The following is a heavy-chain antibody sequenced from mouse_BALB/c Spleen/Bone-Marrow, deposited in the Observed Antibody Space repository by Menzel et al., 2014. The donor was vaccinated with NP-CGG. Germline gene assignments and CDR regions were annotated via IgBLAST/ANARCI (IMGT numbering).Heavy chain of an antibody. CDR3: ARAHYDYVLFDY. CDR2: IWAGGST. V-gene: IGHV2-9*02. CDR1: GFSLTTYG. Sequence: VKLMESGPGLVAPSQSLSITCTVSGFSLTTYGVHWVRQPPGKGLEWLGVIWAGGSTNYNSALMSRLSISKDNSKSQVFLTMNSLQTDDTAMYYCARAHYDYVLFDYWGQGTTLTVSS. D-gene: IGHD2-4*01. J-gene: IGHJ2*01.